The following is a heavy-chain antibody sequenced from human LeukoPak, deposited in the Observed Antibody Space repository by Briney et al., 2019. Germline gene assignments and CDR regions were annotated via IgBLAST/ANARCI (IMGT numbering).Heavy chain of an antibody. Sequence: GASVKVSCKASGYTFTGYYIHWVRQAPGQGLEWMGWINPNSGGTNYAQKFQGRVTMTRDTSISTAYMELSRLRSDDTAVYYCARGRGYSYGYALKTTPEDDYWGQGTLVTVSS. CDR1: GYTFTGYY. CDR3: ARGRGYSYGYALKTTPEDDY. V-gene: IGHV1-2*02. CDR2: INPNSGGT. J-gene: IGHJ4*02. D-gene: IGHD5-18*01.